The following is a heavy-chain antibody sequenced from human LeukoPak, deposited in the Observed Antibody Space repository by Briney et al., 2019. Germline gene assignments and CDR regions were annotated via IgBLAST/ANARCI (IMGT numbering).Heavy chain of an antibody. CDR1: RFSFSNYA. CDR3: ARDPVAEYYFDY. V-gene: IGHV3-21*01. J-gene: IGHJ4*02. D-gene: IGHD6-19*01. Sequence: GGSLRLSWAASRFSFSNYAMSWVRQAPGKGLEWVSGITNTGSSTYYADSVKGRFTISRDNAKNSLYLQMNSLRAEDTAVYYCARDPVAEYYFDYWGQGTLVTVSS. CDR2: ITNTGSST.